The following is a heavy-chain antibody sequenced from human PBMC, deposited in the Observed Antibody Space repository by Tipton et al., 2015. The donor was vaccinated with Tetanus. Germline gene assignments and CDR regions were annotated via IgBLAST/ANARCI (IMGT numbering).Heavy chain of an antibody. V-gene: IGHV4-39*07. CDR3: ARALKQGANWFDP. Sequence: TLSLTCSVSGGSISGSSYYWSWIRQPPGKALEWIGRIYSSGTTNYDPSLRGRVTMSIDTSKNRFSLKLDSVTAADTAIYYCARALKQGANWFDPWGQGTLVTVSS. CDR1: GGSISGSSYY. D-gene: IGHD3-16*01. CDR2: IYSSGTT. J-gene: IGHJ5*02.